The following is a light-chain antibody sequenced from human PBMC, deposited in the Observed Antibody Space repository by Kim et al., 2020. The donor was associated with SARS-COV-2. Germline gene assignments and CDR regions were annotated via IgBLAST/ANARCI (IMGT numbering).Light chain of an antibody. V-gene: IGLV1-44*01. Sequence: GQWVTISCSGSSSNSGSNIVNWFQQLPGTAPQLLIYTNTKRPSGVPDRFSGSKSGASASLAISGLQYEDEADYYCASWDDRLNGMVFGGGTQLTVL. CDR2: TNT. CDR1: SSNSGSNI. CDR3: ASWDDRLNGMV. J-gene: IGLJ3*02.